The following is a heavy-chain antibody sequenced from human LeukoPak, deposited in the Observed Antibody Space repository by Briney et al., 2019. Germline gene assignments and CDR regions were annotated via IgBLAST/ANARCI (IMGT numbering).Heavy chain of an antibody. CDR1: GFTFSSYW. V-gene: IGHV3-7*03. J-gene: IGHJ2*01. CDR2: IKKDGSEK. D-gene: IGHD2-2*01. CDR3: ATDIVVVPGLTDWYFDL. Sequence: GGSLRLSCAASGFTFSSYWMSWVRQAPGKGLEWVANIKKDGSEKYYVDSVKGRFTISRDNAKNSLYLQMNSLRAEDTAVYYCATDIVVVPGLTDWYFDLWGRGTLVTVSS.